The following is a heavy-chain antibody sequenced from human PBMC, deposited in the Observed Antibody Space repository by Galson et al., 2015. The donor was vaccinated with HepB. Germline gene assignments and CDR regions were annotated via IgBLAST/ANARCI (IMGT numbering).Heavy chain of an antibody. CDR1: GFSFSNHA. J-gene: IGHJ6*02. CDR2: ILYDGNYQ. CDR3: ARDLKVVGDLYYYYGLDV. V-gene: IGHV3-30*03. D-gene: IGHD3-3*01. Sequence: SLRLSCAASGFSFSNHAIHWVRQAPAKGLEWVAVILYDGNYQYYADSVKGRFTISRDNSKDTLFLQMNSLRAEDTAVYYCARDLKVVGDLYYYYGLDVWGQGTTVTVS.